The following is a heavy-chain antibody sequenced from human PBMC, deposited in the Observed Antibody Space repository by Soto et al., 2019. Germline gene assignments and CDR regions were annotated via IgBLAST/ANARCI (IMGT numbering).Heavy chain of an antibody. CDR1: GNSISTTNW. D-gene: IGHD3-22*01. J-gene: IGHJ4*02. CDR2: IYHSGST. V-gene: IGHV4-4*02. Sequence: QVELQESGPGLVKPSGTLSLTCVVSGNSISTTNWWSWVRQSPGTGLEWIGEIYHSGSTNYNPSLKRRVTISVDKSKNQFSLKLSAVTAADTAVYYCARDVGYHYDGSPSGQFDFWGQGTRVTVSS. CDR3: ARDVGYHYDGSPSGQFDF.